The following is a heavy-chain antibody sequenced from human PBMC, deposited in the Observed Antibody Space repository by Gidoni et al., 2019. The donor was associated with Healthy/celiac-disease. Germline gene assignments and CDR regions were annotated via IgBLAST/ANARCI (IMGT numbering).Heavy chain of an antibody. CDR1: GFPFRSYG. D-gene: IGHD6-19*01. CDR2: IWYDGSNK. Sequence: QVQLVESGGGVVQPGRSLRLSCAASGFPFRSYGMHWVRQAPGKGLEWVAVIWYDGSNKYYADSVKGRFTISRDNSKNTLYLQMNSLRAEDTAVYYCARDGGSSGWYYYYGMDVWGQGTTVTVSS. CDR3: ARDGGSSGWYYYYGMDV. V-gene: IGHV3-33*01. J-gene: IGHJ6*02.